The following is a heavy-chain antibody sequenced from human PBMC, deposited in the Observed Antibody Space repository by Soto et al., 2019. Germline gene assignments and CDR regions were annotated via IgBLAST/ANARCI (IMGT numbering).Heavy chain of an antibody. CDR2: IYYTGNT. CDR3: ASGHDAYKVRY. V-gene: IGHV4-31*01. J-gene: IGHJ4*02. Sequence: QVQLQESGPGLVKPSQTLSLTCTVSGGSISSGGTGSYWTWIRQLPGKGLEWIGYIYYTGNTYYNPSSTXXPTISIDTSENQFSLKLTSVTDADTAVYFCASGHDAYKVRYWGQGTLVTVSS. D-gene: IGHD1-1*01. CDR1: GGSISSGGTGSY.